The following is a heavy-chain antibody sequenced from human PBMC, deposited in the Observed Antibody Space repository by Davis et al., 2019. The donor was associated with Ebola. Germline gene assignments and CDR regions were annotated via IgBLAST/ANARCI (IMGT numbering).Heavy chain of an antibody. CDR2: IYSGGST. J-gene: IGHJ6*02. D-gene: IGHD3-3*01. CDR3: TRDHTYYDFWSGYYHYYYGMDV. CDR1: GFTVSSNY. V-gene: IGHV3-53*04. Sequence: GGSLRLSCAASGFTVSSNYMSWVRQAPGKGLEWVSVIYSGGSTYYADSVKGRFTISRHNSKNTLYLQMNSLRAEDTAVYYCTRDHTYYDFWSGYYHYYYGMDVWGQGTTVTVSS.